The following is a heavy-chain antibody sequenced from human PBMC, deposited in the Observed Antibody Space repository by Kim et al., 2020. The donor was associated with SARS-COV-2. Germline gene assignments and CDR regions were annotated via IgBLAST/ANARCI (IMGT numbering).Heavy chain of an antibody. Sequence: GGSLRLSCAASAFTFSSYGMHWVRQAPGKGLEWVAVIWYDGSNKYYADSVKGRFTISRDNSKNTLYLQMNSLRAEDTAVYYCARAPYCTNGVCYFGYYYGMDVWGQGTTVTVSS. J-gene: IGHJ6*02. D-gene: IGHD2-8*01. CDR1: AFTFSSYG. CDR2: IWYDGSNK. CDR3: ARAPYCTNGVCYFGYYYGMDV. V-gene: IGHV3-33*01.